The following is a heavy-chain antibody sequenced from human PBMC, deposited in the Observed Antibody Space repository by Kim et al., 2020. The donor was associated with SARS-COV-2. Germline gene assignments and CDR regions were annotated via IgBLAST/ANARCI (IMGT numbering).Heavy chain of an antibody. V-gene: IGHV3-21*01. D-gene: IGHD5-12*01. CDR3: ARVSRPGDYDSVY. Sequence: YADSVKGRFTISRDNAKNSLYLQMNSLRAEDTAVYYCARVSRPGDYDSVYWGQGTLVTVSS. J-gene: IGHJ4*02.